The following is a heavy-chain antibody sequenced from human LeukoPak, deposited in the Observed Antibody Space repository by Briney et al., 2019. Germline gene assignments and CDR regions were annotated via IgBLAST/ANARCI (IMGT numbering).Heavy chain of an antibody. CDR2: MNPNSGNT. CDR3: ARGLFSLYYYDSSGYSDFDY. CDR1: GYTFTSYD. Sequence: APAKVSCKASGYTFTSYDINWVRQATGQGLEWMGWMNPNSGNTGYAQKFQGRVTMTRNTSISTAYMELSSLRSEDTAVYYCARGLFSLYYYDSSGYSDFDYWGQGTLVTVSS. J-gene: IGHJ4*02. V-gene: IGHV1-8*01. D-gene: IGHD3-22*01.